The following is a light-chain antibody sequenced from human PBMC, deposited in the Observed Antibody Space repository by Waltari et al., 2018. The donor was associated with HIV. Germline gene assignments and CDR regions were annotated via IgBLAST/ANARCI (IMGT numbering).Light chain of an antibody. CDR2: KAS. CDR3: QQYKGYPWT. Sequence: DIQMTQSPSTLSASVGDRVPITCRASRAISNWLAWYHQKPGKAPKLLIYKASTLESGVPSRFSGSGSGTEFTLTINSLQPDDFASYSCQQYKGYPWTFGQGTKVEIK. V-gene: IGKV1-5*03. J-gene: IGKJ1*01. CDR1: RAISNW.